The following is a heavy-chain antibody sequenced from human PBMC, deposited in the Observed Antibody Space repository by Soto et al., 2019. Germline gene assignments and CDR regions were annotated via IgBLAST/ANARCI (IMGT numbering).Heavy chain of an antibody. CDR3: ARDRGYCSSTSCRTLTYYYYGMDV. CDR1: GFTFSSYA. CDR2: ISYDGSNK. Sequence: PGGSLRLSCAASGFTFSSYAMHWVRQAPGKGLEWVAVISYDGSNKYYADSVKGRFTISRDNSKNTLYLQMNSLRAEDTAVYYCARDRGYCSSTSCRTLTYYYYGMDVWGQGTTVTVS. V-gene: IGHV3-30-3*01. D-gene: IGHD2-2*03. J-gene: IGHJ6*02.